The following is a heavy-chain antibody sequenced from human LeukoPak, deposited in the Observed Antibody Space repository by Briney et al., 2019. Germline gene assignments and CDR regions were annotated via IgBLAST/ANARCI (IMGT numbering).Heavy chain of an antibody. CDR3: ARDYDSSGYQPPDY. J-gene: IGHJ4*02. CDR2: ISYDGSNK. CDR1: GFTFSSYA. Sequence: GGSLRLSCAASGFTFSSYAMHWVRQAPGKGLEWVTVISYDGSNKYYADSVKGRFTISRDNSKNMLYLQMNSLRAEDTAVYYCARDYDSSGYQPPDYWGQGTLVTVSS. V-gene: IGHV3-30-3*01. D-gene: IGHD3-22*01.